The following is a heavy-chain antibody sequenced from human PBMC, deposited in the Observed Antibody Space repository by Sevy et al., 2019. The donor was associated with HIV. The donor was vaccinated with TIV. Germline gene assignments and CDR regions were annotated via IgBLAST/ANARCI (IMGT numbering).Heavy chain of an antibody. J-gene: IGHJ4*02. V-gene: IGHV3-48*03. D-gene: IGHD4-17*01. CDR2: ISNSGSTI. CDR1: GFTFSSYE. Sequence: GESLKISCTASGFTFSSYEMNWVRQAPGKGLEWGSYISNSGSTIHYSDSVKGRFTISRDNAKNSLYLQMNSLRAEDTAVYYCARDLPPSATTVPHFDYWGRGTLVTVSS. CDR3: ARDLPPSATTVPHFDY.